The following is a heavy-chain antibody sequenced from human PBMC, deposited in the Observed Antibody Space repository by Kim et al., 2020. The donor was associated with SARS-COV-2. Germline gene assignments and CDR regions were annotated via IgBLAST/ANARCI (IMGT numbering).Heavy chain of an antibody. CDR2: ITGDSGLT. CDR1: GFTFDNHG. Sequence: GGSLRLSCSASGFTFDNHGMAWVRQAPGKGLEWVSSITGDSGLTFYTDSVKGRFTTSRDNSKNTLYLQMNNLRADDTATYYCAKETFPSEQLFNFFDYWGQGALVTVSS. J-gene: IGHJ4*02. CDR3: AKETFPSEQLFNFFDY. D-gene: IGHD6-13*01. V-gene: IGHV3-23*01.